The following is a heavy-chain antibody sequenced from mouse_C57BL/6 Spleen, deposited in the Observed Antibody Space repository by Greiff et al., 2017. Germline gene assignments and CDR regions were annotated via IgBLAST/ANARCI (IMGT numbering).Heavy chain of an antibody. CDR1: GYAFTSSW. CDR2: IYPGDGGT. V-gene: IGHV1-82*01. D-gene: IGHD3-1*01. CDR3: ARSKARAPAWVAY. J-gene: IGHJ3*01. Sequence: QVQLQQSGPELVKPGASVKISCKASGYAFTSSWMNWVKQRPGKGLEWIGRIYPGDGGTNYNGKFKGKATLTADTSSSKAYMQLSSLTSEDSAVYFWARSKARAPAWVAYWGQGTLVTVSA.